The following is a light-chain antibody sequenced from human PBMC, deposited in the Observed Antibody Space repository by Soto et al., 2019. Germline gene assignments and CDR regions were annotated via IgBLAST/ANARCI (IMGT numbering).Light chain of an antibody. Sequence: QSALSQPASVSGSPGQSITISCTGTSSDVGGYDYVSWYQQYPGKAPKLMIYEVNNRPSGVSNRFAGSKSGNTASLTISGLQAEDEADYYCSSYTISSTLMVFGGGTKLTVL. CDR2: EVN. J-gene: IGLJ2*01. CDR1: SSDVGGYDY. V-gene: IGLV2-14*01. CDR3: SSYTISSTLMV.